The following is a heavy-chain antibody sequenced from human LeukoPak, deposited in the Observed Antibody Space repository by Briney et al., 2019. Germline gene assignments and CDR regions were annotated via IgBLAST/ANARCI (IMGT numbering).Heavy chain of an antibody. CDR3: ARAPDSSSPAGY. D-gene: IGHD6-13*01. CDR2: IYYSGST. J-gene: IGHJ4*02. CDR1: GGSISSYY. Sequence: SETLSLTCTVSGGSISSYYWSWIRQPPGKGLEWIGYIYYSGSTNYNPSLKSRVTISVDTSKNQFSLKLSSVTAADTAVYYCARAPDSSSPAGYWGQGTLVTVSS. V-gene: IGHV4-59*01.